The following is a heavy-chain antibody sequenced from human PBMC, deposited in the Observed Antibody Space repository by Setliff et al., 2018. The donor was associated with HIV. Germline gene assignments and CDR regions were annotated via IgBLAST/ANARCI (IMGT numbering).Heavy chain of an antibody. D-gene: IGHD6-13*01. CDR3: ARGSSWQYYYYYYMDV. J-gene: IGHJ6*03. CDR1: GFTFSKFW. V-gene: IGHV4-59*08. Sequence: PGGSLRLSCIASGFTFSKFWMRWVRQAPGKGPEWIAYIHVSGSTYFNPSLSSRVTISIDTSNNQFSLRLSSVTAADTAVYYCARGSSWQYYYYYYMDVWGKGTTVTVSS. CDR2: IHVSGST.